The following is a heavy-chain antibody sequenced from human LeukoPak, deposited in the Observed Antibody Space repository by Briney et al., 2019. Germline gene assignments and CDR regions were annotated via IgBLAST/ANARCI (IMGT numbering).Heavy chain of an antibody. Sequence: SETLSLTCTVSGGSISSYYWSWIRQPPGKGLEWIGYIYYSGSTNYNPSLKSRVTISVDTSKNQFSLKLSSATAADTAVYYCARVPGYDYSFDYWGQGTLVTVSS. CDR3: ARVPGYDYSFDY. V-gene: IGHV4-59*01. D-gene: IGHD5-12*01. J-gene: IGHJ4*02. CDR2: IYYSGST. CDR1: GGSISSYY.